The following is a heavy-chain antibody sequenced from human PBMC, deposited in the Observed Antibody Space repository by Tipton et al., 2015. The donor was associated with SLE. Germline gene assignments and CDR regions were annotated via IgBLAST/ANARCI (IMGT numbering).Heavy chain of an antibody. CDR2: IHYTGST. V-gene: IGHV4-39*01. Sequence: TLSLTCTVSGGSISSSRYYWGWIRQPPGKGLEWIGSIHYTGSTYHTPSLQSRVTISVDTSKNQFSLKLSSVTAADTAVYYCATQGTVTPFAYWGQGTLVTVSS. D-gene: IGHD4-11*01. CDR3: ATQGTVTPFAY. J-gene: IGHJ4*02. CDR1: GGSISSSRYY.